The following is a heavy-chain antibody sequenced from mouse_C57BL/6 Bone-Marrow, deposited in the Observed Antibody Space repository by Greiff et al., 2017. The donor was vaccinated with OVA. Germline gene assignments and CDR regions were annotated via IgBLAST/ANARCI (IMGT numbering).Heavy chain of an antibody. CDR1: GYTFTSYG. Sequence: QVQLQQSGAELARPGASVKLSCKASGYTFTSYGISWVKQRTGQGLEWIGEIYPRSGNTYYNEKFKGKATLTADKSSSTAYMELRSLTSEDSAVYFCAREGGYGAGPYLDYWGQGTTLTVSS. CDR3: AREGGYGAGPYLDY. CDR2: IYPRSGNT. V-gene: IGHV1-81*01. D-gene: IGHD2-2*01. J-gene: IGHJ2*01.